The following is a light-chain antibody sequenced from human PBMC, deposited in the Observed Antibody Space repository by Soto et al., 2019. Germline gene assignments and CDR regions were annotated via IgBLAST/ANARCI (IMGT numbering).Light chain of an antibody. Sequence: EIVLTQSPGTLSLSPGERATLSCRASQSVSGSCLAWYQQKPGQAPRLLTYGASSRATGIPDRFSGSGSGTDFTLTIRSLEPEDFAVYYCQQYGTSPFTFGPRTEVDIK. CDR3: QQYGTSPFT. CDR1: QSVSGSC. CDR2: GAS. J-gene: IGKJ3*01. V-gene: IGKV3-20*01.